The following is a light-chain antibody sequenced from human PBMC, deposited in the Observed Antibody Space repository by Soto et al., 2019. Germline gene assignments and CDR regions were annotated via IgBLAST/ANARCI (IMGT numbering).Light chain of an antibody. CDR1: QSIGKH. Sequence: DIQMTQSPSSLSASVGDRVTITCRASQSIGKHLNWYQQKPGKAPKFLIYASSSLQSGVPSRFSGSGSGTEFTLTISSLQPDDFATYYCQQYSSYWTFAQGTKVDIK. J-gene: IGKJ1*01. CDR3: QQYSSYWT. V-gene: IGKV1-16*01. CDR2: ASS.